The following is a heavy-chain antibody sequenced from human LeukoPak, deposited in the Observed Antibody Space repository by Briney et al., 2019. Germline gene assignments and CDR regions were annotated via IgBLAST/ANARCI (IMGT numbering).Heavy chain of an antibody. Sequence: GGSLRLSCSASGFTFSSYAIFWVRQAPRKGLECVSGISSNGGSTFYADSVKGRFTISRDNSKNTLYLQMSSLRTEDTAVYYCISDHTGHDDYWGQGTLVTVSS. J-gene: IGHJ4*02. CDR2: ISSNGGST. CDR3: ISDHTGHDDY. V-gene: IGHV3-64D*09. CDR1: GFTFSSYA. D-gene: IGHD1-1*01.